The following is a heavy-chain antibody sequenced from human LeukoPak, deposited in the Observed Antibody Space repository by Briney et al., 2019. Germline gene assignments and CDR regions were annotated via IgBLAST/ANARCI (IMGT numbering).Heavy chain of an antibody. D-gene: IGHD6-13*01. CDR3: ARVGGIVAAGLFDY. J-gene: IGHJ4*02. Sequence: SETLSLTCTVSGGSISSYYWGWIRPPAGKGLEWVGRIYTSGRTNYNPSLKSRLTMSVDTSKNQFSLKLSFVTAADTAVYYCARVGGIVAAGLFDYWGQGTLVTVSS. CDR1: GGSISSYY. CDR2: IYTSGRT. V-gene: IGHV4-4*07.